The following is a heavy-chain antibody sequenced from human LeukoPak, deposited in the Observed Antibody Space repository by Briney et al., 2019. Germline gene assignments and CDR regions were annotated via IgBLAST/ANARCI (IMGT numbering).Heavy chain of an antibody. CDR1: GDSISSYY. J-gene: IGHJ4*02. CDR2: IYTSGST. CDR3: ARSLVDSSGWSFEY. D-gene: IGHD6-19*01. V-gene: IGHV4-4*07. Sequence: SETLSLTCSVSGDSISSYYWSWIRQPAGKGLEWIGRIYTSGSTNYNPSLTSRVTMSVDTSKNQFSLKLSSVTAADTAVYYCARSLVDSSGWSFEYWGQGTLVTVSS.